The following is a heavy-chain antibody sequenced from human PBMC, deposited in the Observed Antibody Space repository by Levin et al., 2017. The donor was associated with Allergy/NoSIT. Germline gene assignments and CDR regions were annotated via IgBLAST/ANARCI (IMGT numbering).Heavy chain of an antibody. D-gene: IGHD3-10*01. CDR2: INHSGST. Sequence: PSETLSLTCAVYGGSFSGYYWSWIRQPPGKGLEWIGEINHSGSTNYNPSLKSRVTISVDTSKNQFSLKLSSVTAADTAVYYCARGRKTHYRADDYYGMDVWGQGTTVTVSS. V-gene: IGHV4-34*01. CDR1: GGSFSGYY. J-gene: IGHJ6*02. CDR3: ARGRKTHYRADDYYGMDV.